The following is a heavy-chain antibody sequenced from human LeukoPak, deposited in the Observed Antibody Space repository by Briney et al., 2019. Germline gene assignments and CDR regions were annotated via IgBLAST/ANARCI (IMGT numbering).Heavy chain of an antibody. CDR2: IYWNDDK. CDR3: AHGTPQQLVLSGTYYYYYGMDV. J-gene: IGHJ6*02. V-gene: IGHV2-5*01. CDR1: GFSLSTSGVG. Sequence: SGPTLVKPTQTLTLTCTFSGFSLSTSGVGVGWIRRPPGKALEWLALIYWNDDKRYSPSLKSRLTITKDTSKNQVVLTMTTMDPVDTATYYCAHGTPQQLVLSGTYYYYYGMDVWGQGTTVTVSS. D-gene: IGHD6-13*01.